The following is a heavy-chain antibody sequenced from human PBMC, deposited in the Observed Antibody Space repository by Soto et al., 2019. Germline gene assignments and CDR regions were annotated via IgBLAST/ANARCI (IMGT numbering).Heavy chain of an antibody. J-gene: IGHJ6*02. CDR3: TSTIFGVVIPGGYYYGMDV. V-gene: IGHV3-49*03. D-gene: IGHD3-3*01. Sequence: GGSLRLSCIASGFTFGDSAMSWFRQAPGKGLEWVGFIRSKVYGGTTEYAASVKGRFTISRDDSISIAYLQMNSLKTEDTAVYYCTSTIFGVVIPGGYYYGMDVWGQGTTVTVSS. CDR1: GFTFGDSA. CDR2: IRSKVYGGTT.